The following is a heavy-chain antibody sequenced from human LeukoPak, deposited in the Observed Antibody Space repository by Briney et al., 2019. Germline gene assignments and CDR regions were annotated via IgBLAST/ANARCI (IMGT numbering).Heavy chain of an antibody. D-gene: IGHD2-2*01. CDR1: GYNFNSHH. CDR2: NFSHDGST. Sequence: ASVKVSCKTSGYNFNSHHVHWVRQAPGQGLEWMGINFSHDGSTSNTQKFQGRVTMTRDTSTSTVYMELSSLRSEDTAVYYCASQSCSSTSCYSPVTYYFDYWGQGTLVTVSS. V-gene: IGHV1-46*02. J-gene: IGHJ4*02. CDR3: ASQSCSSTSCYSPVTYYFDY.